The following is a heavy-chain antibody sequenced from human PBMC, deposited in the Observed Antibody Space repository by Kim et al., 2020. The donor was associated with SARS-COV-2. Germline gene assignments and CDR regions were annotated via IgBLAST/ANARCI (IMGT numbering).Heavy chain of an antibody. V-gene: IGHV3-33*01. D-gene: IGHD3-10*01. J-gene: IGHJ4*02. Sequence: YYTDSVKGRLTISRDNSKNTLYLQMNSLRAEDTAVYYCARDYGFGELLSDYWGQGTLVTVSS. CDR3: ARDYGFGELLSDY.